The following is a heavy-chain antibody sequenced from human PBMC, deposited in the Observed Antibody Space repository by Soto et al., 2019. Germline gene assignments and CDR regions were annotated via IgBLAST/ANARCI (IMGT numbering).Heavy chain of an antibody. D-gene: IGHD5-18*01. CDR2: INHSGGT. V-gene: IGHV4-34*01. Sequence: SETLSLTCAVYGGSFSAYYWSWIRQPPGKGLEWIGEINHSGGTSYDPSLKSRVTISVDTSKNQFSLKLSSVTAAGTAVYYCARGWGTAYYDYWGQGTLVTVSS. CDR1: GGSFSAYY. J-gene: IGHJ4*02. CDR3: ARGWGTAYYDY.